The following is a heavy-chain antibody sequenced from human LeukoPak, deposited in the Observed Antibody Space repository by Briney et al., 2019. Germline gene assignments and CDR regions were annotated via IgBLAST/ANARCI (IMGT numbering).Heavy chain of an antibody. J-gene: IGHJ3*02. CDR2: IIPIFGTA. CDR3: ARDRALGGKAEDAFDI. CDR1: GGTFSSYA. V-gene: IGHV1-69*01. Sequence: SVKVSCKASGGTFSSYAISWVRQAPGQGLEWMGGIIPIFGTANYAQKFQGRVTITADESTSAAYMELSSLRSEDTAVYYCARDRALGGKAEDAFDIWGQGTMVTVSS. D-gene: IGHD4-23*01.